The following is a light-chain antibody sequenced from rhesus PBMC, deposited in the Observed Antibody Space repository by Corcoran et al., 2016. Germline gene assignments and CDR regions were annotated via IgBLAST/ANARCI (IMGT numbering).Light chain of an antibody. CDR3: QQYNSSPYC. Sequence: DIQMTQSPSSLSASVGDTVTITCRASQSISSWLAWYQPKPGNAPNLLFYKASTLQMGVPSRFSCSGSGTDFTLTISSLQSEDFATYYWQQYNSSPYCFGQGTKVEIK. CDR1: QSISSW. J-gene: IGKJ2*01. CDR2: KAS. V-gene: IGKV1-22*01.